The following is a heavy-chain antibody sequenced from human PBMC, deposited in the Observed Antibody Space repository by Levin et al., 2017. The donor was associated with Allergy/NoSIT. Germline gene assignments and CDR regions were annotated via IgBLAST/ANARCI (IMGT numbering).Heavy chain of an antibody. Sequence: GESLKISCAASGFTFSSYWMSWVRQAPGKGLEWVANIKQDGSEKYYVDSVKGRFTISRDNAKNSLYLQMNSLRAEDTAVYYCARGSSGYPYYYYYGMDVWGQGTTVTVSS. J-gene: IGHJ6*02. CDR3: ARGSSGYPYYYYYGMDV. CDR1: GFTFSSYW. V-gene: IGHV3-7*04. D-gene: IGHD3-22*01. CDR2: IKQDGSEK.